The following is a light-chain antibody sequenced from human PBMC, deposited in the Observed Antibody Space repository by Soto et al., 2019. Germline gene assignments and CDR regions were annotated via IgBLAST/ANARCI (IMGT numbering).Light chain of an antibody. V-gene: IGKV1-9*01. CDR3: QQLNSYPPWT. J-gene: IGKJ1*01. CDR2: TAS. Sequence: DIQLTQSPSFLPASVGDRVTITCRASQGISRSLAWYQQKPGKAPELLIYTASTLQSGVPSRFSGSGSGTEFTLTISSLQPEDVATYYCQQLNSYPPWTFGQGTKVEIK. CDR1: QGISRS.